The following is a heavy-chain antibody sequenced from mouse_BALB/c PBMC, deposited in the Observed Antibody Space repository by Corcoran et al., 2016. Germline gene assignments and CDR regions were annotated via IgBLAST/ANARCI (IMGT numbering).Heavy chain of an antibody. Sequence: EVQLQQSGPELVKPGASVKMSCKASGYTFTSYVMHWVKQKPGQGLEWIGYINPYNDGTKYNEKFKGKATLTSDKSSSTAYMELSSLTSEDSAVYYWARSYYGSSYWYFDVWGAGTTVTVSS. CDR2: INPYNDGT. CDR3: ARSYYGSSYWYFDV. J-gene: IGHJ1*01. V-gene: IGHV1S136*01. D-gene: IGHD1-1*01. CDR1: GYTFTSYV.